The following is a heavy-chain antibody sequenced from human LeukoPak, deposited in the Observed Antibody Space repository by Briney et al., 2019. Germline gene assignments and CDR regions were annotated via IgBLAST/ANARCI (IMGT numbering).Heavy chain of an antibody. D-gene: IGHD4-23*01. CDR3: AKDLAGAGNLGFDY. J-gene: IGHJ4*02. CDR1: GFTFTTYG. V-gene: IGHV3-33*06. Sequence: GGSLRLSCAASGFTFTTYGMHWIRQAPGTGLEWVTVIWYDGSNKYYADSVKGRFTISRDNSKNTLYLQMNSLRAEDTALYCCAKDLAGAGNLGFDYWGQGTLVTVSS. CDR2: IWYDGSNK.